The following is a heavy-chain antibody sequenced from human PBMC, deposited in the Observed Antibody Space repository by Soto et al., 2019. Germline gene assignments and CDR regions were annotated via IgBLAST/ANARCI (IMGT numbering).Heavy chain of an antibody. Sequence: PGGSLRLSCAASGFTFDDYAMHWVRQAPGKGLEWVSGISWNSGSIGYADSVKGRFTISRDNAKNSLYLQMNSLRAEDTALYYCAKGTVSSSWNNWFDPWGQGTLVTVSS. D-gene: IGHD6-13*01. CDR1: GFTFDDYA. V-gene: IGHV3-9*01. J-gene: IGHJ5*02. CDR2: ISWNSGSI. CDR3: AKGTVSSSWNNWFDP.